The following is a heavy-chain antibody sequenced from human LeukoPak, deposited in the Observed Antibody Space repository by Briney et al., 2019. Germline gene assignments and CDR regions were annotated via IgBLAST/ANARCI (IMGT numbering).Heavy chain of an antibody. J-gene: IGHJ1*01. CDR1: GASIRSYD. Sequence: SETLSLTCTVSGASIRSYDWSWIRQPPGKGLEWIGYLYYSGNTNYNPTLKSRVTISVDTSKNRFSLKLTSVTAADTSVYYCVRGFCRGDSCYSAEYFQHWGQGTLVTVSS. CDR2: LYYSGNT. D-gene: IGHD2-15*01. V-gene: IGHV4-59*12. CDR3: VRGFCRGDSCYSAEYFQH.